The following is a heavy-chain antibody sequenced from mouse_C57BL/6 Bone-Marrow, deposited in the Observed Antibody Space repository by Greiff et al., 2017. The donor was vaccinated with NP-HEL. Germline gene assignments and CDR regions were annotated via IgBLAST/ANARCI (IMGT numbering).Heavy chain of an antibody. D-gene: IGHD2-3*01. J-gene: IGHJ3*01. CDR1: GFTFSDYY. CDR2: ISNGGGST. CDR3: ARQGDGYYAGFAY. Sequence: EVHLVESGGGLVQPGGSLKLSCAASGFTFSDYYMYWVRQTPEKRLEWVAYISNGGGSTYYPDTVKGRFTFSRANAKNTLYLQMSRLKSEDTAMYYCARQGDGYYAGFAYWGQGTLVTVSA. V-gene: IGHV5-12*01.